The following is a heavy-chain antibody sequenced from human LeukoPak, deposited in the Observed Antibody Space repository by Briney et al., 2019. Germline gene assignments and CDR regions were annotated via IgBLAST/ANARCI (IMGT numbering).Heavy chain of an antibody. CDR1: GGSITNDNYF. CDR3: ARDVGFCSGGSCYPYNWFDP. V-gene: IGHV4-31*03. D-gene: IGHD2-15*01. CDR2: IYYIGNT. Sequence: SETLSLTCTVSGGSITNDNYFWSWIRQYPGKGLEWIGYIYYIGNTYYNPSLKSRVTMAVDTSKNQFSLKLTPMTAADTAVYPCARDVGFCSGGSCYPYNWFDPWGQGTLVTVSS. J-gene: IGHJ5*02.